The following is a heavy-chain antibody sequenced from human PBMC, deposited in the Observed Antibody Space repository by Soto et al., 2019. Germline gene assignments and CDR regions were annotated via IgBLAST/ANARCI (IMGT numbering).Heavy chain of an antibody. CDR1: GFTFSSYA. CDR3: AKAGVEQWLVNYYYGMDV. V-gene: IGHV3-23*01. D-gene: IGHD6-19*01. CDR2: ISGSGGST. Sequence: GGSLRLSCAASGFTFSSYAMSWVRQAPGKGLEWVSAISGSGGSTYYADSVKGRFTISRDNSKNTLYLQMNSLRAEDTAVYYCAKAGVEQWLVNYYYGMDVWGQGTTVTVSS. J-gene: IGHJ6*02.